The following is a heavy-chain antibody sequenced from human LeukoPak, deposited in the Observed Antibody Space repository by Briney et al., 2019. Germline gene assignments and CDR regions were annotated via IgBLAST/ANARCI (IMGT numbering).Heavy chain of an antibody. V-gene: IGHV1-2*06. CDR3: ARAQFEYSTSLPDY. Sequence: ASVKVSCKASGYTFTSKYIHWVRQAPGQGLEWMGRINPDSGGANYAQTFQDRVTLTRDTSICTAYMELSSLRSDDTAIYYCARAQFEYSTSLPDYWGQGTLVTVSS. CDR1: GYTFTSKY. J-gene: IGHJ4*02. D-gene: IGHD2/OR15-2a*01. CDR2: INPDSGGA.